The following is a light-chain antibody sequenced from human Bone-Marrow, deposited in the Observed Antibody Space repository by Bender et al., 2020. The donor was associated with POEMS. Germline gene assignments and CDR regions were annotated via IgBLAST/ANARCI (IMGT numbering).Light chain of an antibody. CDR2: DVF. J-gene: IGLJ3*02. V-gene: IGLV2-11*01. CDR1: SSDVGGYNF. CDR3: AAWDDSLSGSWV. Sequence: QSALSQPRSVSGSPGQSVTISCTGTSSDVGGYNFVFWYQQHPGKAPKLMIYDVFKRPSGVPDRFSGSKSGTSASLAISGLRSEDEADYYCAAWDDSLSGSWVFGGGTKLTVL.